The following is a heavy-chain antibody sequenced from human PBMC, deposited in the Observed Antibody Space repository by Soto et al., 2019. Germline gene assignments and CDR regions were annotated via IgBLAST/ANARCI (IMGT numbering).Heavy chain of an antibody. V-gene: IGHV4-4*02. J-gene: IGHJ6*02. Sequence: SETLSLTCAVSGGSISSSNWWSWVRQPPGKGLEWIGEIYHSGSTNYNPSLKSRVTISVDKPKNQFSLKLSSVTAADTAVYYCARVSGSYYYGMDVWGQGTTVTVSS. CDR2: IYHSGST. CDR1: GGSISSSNW. CDR3: ARVSGSYYYGMDV. D-gene: IGHD1-26*01.